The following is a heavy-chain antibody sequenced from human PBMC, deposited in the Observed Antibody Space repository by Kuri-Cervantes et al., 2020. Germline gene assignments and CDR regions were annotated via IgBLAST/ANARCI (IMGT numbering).Heavy chain of an antibody. CDR1: GFTFSSYS. J-gene: IGHJ3*02. V-gene: IGHV3-48*04. CDR3: ASGEPAAFDI. CDR2: ISSSSSTI. Sequence: GESLKISCAASGFTFSSYSMNWVRQAPGKGLEWVSYISSSSSTIYYADSVKGRFTISRDNAKNSLYLQMNSLRAEDTAVYYCASGEPAAFDIWGQGTMVTVSS. D-gene: IGHD1-14*01.